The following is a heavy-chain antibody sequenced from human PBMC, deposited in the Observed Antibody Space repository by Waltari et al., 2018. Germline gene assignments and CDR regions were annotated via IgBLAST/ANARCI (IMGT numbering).Heavy chain of an antibody. CDR1: GGSISSSSYY. CDR2: IYYSGST. V-gene: IGHV4-39*01. Sequence: QLQLQESGPGLVKPSETLSLTCTVSGGSISSSSYYWGWIRQPPGKGLEWIGSIYYSGSTYYNPSLKSRVTISVDTSKNQFSLKLSSVTAADTAVYYCARQVSYSYGPHDAFDIWDQGTMVTVSS. J-gene: IGHJ3*02. D-gene: IGHD5-18*01. CDR3: ARQVSYSYGPHDAFDI.